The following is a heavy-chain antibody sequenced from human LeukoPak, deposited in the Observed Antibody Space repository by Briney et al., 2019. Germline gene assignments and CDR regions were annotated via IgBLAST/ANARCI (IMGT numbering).Heavy chain of an antibody. J-gene: IGHJ4*02. V-gene: IGHV1-8*03. CDR1: GYTFTSYD. CDR2: INPNSGNT. Sequence: AASVKVSCKASGYTFTSYDINWVRQATGQGLEWMGWINPNSGNTGYAQKFQGRVTITRNTSISKAYMELSSLRSEDPAVYYCARGRTADIVVVPAAIPEELDYWGQGTLVTVSS. CDR3: ARGRTADIVVVPAAIPEELDY. D-gene: IGHD2-2*02.